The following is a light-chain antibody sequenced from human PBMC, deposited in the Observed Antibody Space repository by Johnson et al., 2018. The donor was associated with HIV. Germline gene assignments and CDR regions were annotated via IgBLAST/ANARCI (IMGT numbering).Light chain of an antibody. CDR3: GTWDSSLSAGEV. Sequence: QSVLTQPPSVSAAPGQKVTISCSGSSSNIGNNYVSWYQQVPGTAPKLLIHENNKRPSGIPDRFSGSKSGTSATLGITGLQTGDEADYYCGTWDSSLSAGEVFGTGTKVTVL. J-gene: IGLJ1*01. CDR2: ENN. CDR1: SSNIGNNY. V-gene: IGLV1-51*02.